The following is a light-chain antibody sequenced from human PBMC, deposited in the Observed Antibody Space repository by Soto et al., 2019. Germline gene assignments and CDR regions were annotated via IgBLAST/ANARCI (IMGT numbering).Light chain of an antibody. V-gene: IGLV2-14*01. CDR3: RSSMRSSILYV. CDR1: SSDVGGYHY. Sequence: QSALTQPASVSGSPGQSITLYCTGPSSDVGGYHYVSLYQQHPGKAPKLMIYDVSIRPSGVSNRVSGSKAGNTASMTISGRQAADESDYCCRSSMRSSILYVFVTGITLTVL. CDR2: DVS. J-gene: IGLJ1*01.